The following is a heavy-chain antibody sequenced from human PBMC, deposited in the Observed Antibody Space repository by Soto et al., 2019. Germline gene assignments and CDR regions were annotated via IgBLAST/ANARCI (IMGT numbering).Heavy chain of an antibody. J-gene: IGHJ4*02. CDR2: IYYSGNT. D-gene: IGHD3-10*01. V-gene: IGHV4-39*01. CDR1: GGSIRSSSYY. CDR3: ATLPDWGSGSN. Sequence: QLQLQESGPGLVKPSETLSLTCTVSGGSIRSSSYYWGWIRQSPGRGVEWIGNIYYSGNTYYNSSLKSRVTISIDTSKNQFSLRLSSVTAADTAVYYCATLPDWGSGSNWGQGTLVTVSS.